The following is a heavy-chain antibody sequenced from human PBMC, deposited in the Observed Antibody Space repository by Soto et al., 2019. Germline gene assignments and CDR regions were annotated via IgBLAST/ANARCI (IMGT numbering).Heavy chain of an antibody. Sequence: GGSLRLACAASGFTFSSYAMSWVRQAPGKGLEWVSSISGSGGNTYYADSVKGRFTISRDNSKNTLYLQMNSLRAEDTAVYYSSRDDSDWFFNWGRGTLVTVSS. J-gene: IGHJ4*02. CDR2: ISGSGGNT. CDR3: SRDDSDWFFN. V-gene: IGHV3-23*01. D-gene: IGHD3-9*01. CDR1: GFTFSSYA.